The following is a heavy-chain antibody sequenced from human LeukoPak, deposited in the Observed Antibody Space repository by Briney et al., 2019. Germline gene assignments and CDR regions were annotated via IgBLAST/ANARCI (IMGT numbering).Heavy chain of an antibody. D-gene: IGHD1-7*01. CDR2: ISYNGSNK. CDR1: GFTFSSYG. J-gene: IGHJ4*02. CDR3: AKTRYPGLELTIYYFGY. Sequence: GGSLRLSCAVSGFTFSSYGIHWVRQAPGKGLEWVAVISYNGSNKYYADSVKGRFTISRDNSKNTLYLQMNSLRAEDTAVYYCAKTRYPGLELTIYYFGYWGQGTLVTVSS. V-gene: IGHV3-30*18.